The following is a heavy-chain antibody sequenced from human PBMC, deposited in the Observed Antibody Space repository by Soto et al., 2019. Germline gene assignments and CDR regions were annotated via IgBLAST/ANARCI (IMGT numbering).Heavy chain of an antibody. Sequence: QVQLVQSGAEVKKPGASVKVSCKASGYTFTSYGISWVRQAPGQGLEWMGWISAYNGNTNYAQKPQGRVTMTTDPSTSTAYMELRSLRSDDTAVYYCARVTLGYCISTSCYAAYYLDYWGQGTLVTVSS. CDR3: ARVTLGYCISTSCYAAYYLDY. CDR2: ISAYNGNT. V-gene: IGHV1-18*01. D-gene: IGHD2-2*01. J-gene: IGHJ4*02. CDR1: GYTFTSYG.